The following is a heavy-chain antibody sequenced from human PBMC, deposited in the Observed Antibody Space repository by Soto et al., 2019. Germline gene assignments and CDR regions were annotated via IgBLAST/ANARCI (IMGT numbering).Heavy chain of an antibody. J-gene: IGHJ2*01. CDR1: GYSFDTFG. CDR3: ARCYCSVGSCFTCWHFDL. D-gene: IGHD2-15*01. Sequence: QVQVVQSGAEVKKPGASVKVACKASGYSFDTFGMSWVRQAPGQGLEWMGWISIEKGDTNSAQKFQDRVTMTTDTSPSTAYRELRSLTSDDTAVYYCARCYCSVGSCFTCWHFDLWGRGTLVTVSS. V-gene: IGHV1-18*01. CDR2: ISIEKGDT.